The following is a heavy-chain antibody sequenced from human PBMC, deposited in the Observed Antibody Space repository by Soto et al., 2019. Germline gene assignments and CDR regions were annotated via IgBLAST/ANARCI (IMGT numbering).Heavy chain of an antibody. J-gene: IGHJ4*02. CDR3: AKAPITGTTRFDC. D-gene: IGHD1-20*01. CDR1: GFTFSSYG. V-gene: IGHV3-30*18. CDR2: ISYDGSNK. Sequence: QVQLVESGGGVVQPGRSLRLSCAASGFTFSSYGMHWVRQAPGKGLEWVAVISYDGSNKYYADSVKGRFTISRDKSKNTLDVEKNSVRAEDTDVDYGAKAPITGTTRFDCWRQGNLVAVSS.